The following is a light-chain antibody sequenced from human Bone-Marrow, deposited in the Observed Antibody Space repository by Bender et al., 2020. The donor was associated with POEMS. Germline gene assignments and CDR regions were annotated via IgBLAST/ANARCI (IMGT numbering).Light chain of an antibody. J-gene: IGLJ2*01. CDR1: SNDIGSYNL. Sequence: QSALTQPASVSASPGQSITVSCSGTSNDIGSYNLVSWYQQHPGRAPKLIVYEVNKRPSGVSARFSGSKSGNMASLTISGLHTEDEADYYCTSYAGRNTVIFGRGTKLTVL. V-gene: IGLV2-23*02. CDR3: TSYAGRNTVI. CDR2: EVN.